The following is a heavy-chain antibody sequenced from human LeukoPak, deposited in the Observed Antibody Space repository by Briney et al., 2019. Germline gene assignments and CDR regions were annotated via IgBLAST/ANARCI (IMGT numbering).Heavy chain of an antibody. Sequence: GGSLRLSCAASGFTVSSNYMSWVRQAPGKGLEWVSVIYSGGSTYYADSVKGRFTISRDNSKNTLYLQMNSLRAEDTAVYCCARVHDFWSGYTFYYYYYMDVWDKGTTVTVSS. J-gene: IGHJ6*03. V-gene: IGHV3-53*01. CDR3: ARVHDFWSGYTFYYYYYMDV. CDR2: IYSGGST. CDR1: GFTVSSNY. D-gene: IGHD3-3*01.